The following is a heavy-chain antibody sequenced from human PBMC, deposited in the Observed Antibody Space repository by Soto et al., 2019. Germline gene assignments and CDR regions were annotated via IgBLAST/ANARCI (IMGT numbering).Heavy chain of an antibody. CDR1: GYTFTSYD. Sequence: ASVKVSCKASGYTFTSYDINWVRQATGQGLEWMGWMNPNSGNTGYAQKFQGRVTMTRNTSISTAYMELSSLRSEDTAVYYCARGSEYQLLSAWGWFAPWGQGTLVTVSS. CDR2: MNPNSGNT. D-gene: IGHD2-2*01. V-gene: IGHV1-8*01. J-gene: IGHJ5*02. CDR3: ARGSEYQLLSAWGWFAP.